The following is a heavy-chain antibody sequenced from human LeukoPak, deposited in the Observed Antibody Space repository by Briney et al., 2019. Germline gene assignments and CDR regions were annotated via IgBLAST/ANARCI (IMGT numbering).Heavy chain of an antibody. CDR2: ISASGGTT. Sequence: GGSLRLSCAVSGFTFGTYAMSWVRQAPGKGLEWVSTISASGGTTYYADSVKGRLTISRDDFKNTLYLQMNTLRAEDTALYYCAKDGLTIFGVINDAFDIWGQGKRVTVSS. CDR1: GFTFGTYA. CDR3: AKDGLTIFGVINDAFDI. D-gene: IGHD3-3*01. J-gene: IGHJ3*02. V-gene: IGHV3-23*01.